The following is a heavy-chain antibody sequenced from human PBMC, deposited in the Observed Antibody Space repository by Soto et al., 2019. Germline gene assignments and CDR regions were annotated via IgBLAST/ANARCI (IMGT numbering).Heavy chain of an antibody. D-gene: IGHD3-9*01. CDR1: GGSCSGYY. J-gene: IGHJ6*02. CDR3: ARRSVLRYFDWLPHYYYSAMDV. V-gene: IGHV4-34*01. CDR2: INHSGST. Sequence: SETLSLTCAVYGGSCSGYYWSWIRQPPGKGLEWIGEINHSGSTNYNPSLKSRVTISGDTSKNQFSLKLSSVTAADKAVYYCARRSVLRYFDWLPHYYYSAMDVWGQGTTVTVSS.